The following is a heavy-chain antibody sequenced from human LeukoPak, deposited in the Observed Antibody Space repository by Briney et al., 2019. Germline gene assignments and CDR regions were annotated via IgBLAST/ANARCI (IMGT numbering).Heavy chain of an antibody. Sequence: ASVKVSCKASGYTFTGYYMHWVRQAPGQGLEWMGWINPNSGGTNYAQKFQGRVTMTRDTSISTAHMELSRLRSDDTAVYYCASSPYDSSGYTRWGQGTLVTVSS. J-gene: IGHJ4*02. CDR1: GYTFTGYY. D-gene: IGHD3-22*01. CDR3: ASSPYDSSGYTR. CDR2: INPNSGGT. V-gene: IGHV1-2*02.